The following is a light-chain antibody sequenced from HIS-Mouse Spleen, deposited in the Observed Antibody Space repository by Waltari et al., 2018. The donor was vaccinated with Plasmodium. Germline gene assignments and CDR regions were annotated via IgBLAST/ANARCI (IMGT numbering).Light chain of an antibody. CDR3: QQSYSTWT. CDR2: AAS. Sequence: DIQMTQSPSSPSASVGDSVTITCRASQSISSYLNWYQQKPGKAPKLLIYAASSLQSGVPSRFSGSGSGTDFTLTISSLQPEDFATYYCQQSYSTWTFGQGTKVEIK. CDR1: QSISSY. V-gene: IGKV1-39*01. J-gene: IGKJ1*01.